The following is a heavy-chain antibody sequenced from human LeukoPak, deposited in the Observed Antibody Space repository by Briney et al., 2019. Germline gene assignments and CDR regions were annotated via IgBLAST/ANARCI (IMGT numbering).Heavy chain of an antibody. CDR1: GYTFTGYY. V-gene: IGHV1-2*02. CDR3: ARSRDSNYYYYYMDV. D-gene: IGHD4-11*01. Sequence: ASVKVSCKASGYTFTGYYMHWVRQAPGQGLEWMGWINPNSGGTNYAQKFQGRVTMTRDTSISTAYMELSRLRSDDTAAYYCARSRDSNYYYYYMDVWGKGTTVTVSS. CDR2: INPNSGGT. J-gene: IGHJ6*03.